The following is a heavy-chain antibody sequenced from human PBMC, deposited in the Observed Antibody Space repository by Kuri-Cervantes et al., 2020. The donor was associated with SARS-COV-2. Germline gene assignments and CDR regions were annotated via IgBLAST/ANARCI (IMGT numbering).Heavy chain of an antibody. V-gene: IGHV4-39*01. J-gene: IGHJ4*02. D-gene: IGHD3-22*01. CDR3: ARLTMIVANHYFDY. Sequence: SETLSLTCTVSGGSISSSSYYWGWIRQPPGKGLEWIGSIYYSGRTFYNPSLKSRVTISADTSKNQFSLKLNSVTAADTAVYYCARLTMIVANHYFDYWGQGTLVTVSS. CDR2: IYYSGRT. CDR1: GGSISSSSYY.